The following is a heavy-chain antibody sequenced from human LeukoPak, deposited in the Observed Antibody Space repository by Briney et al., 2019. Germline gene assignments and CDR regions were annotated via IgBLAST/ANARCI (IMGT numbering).Heavy chain of an antibody. CDR3: AKDRYSGLNTIDY. V-gene: IGHV3-30*18. D-gene: IGHD6-13*01. CDR2: ISYDGSYK. J-gene: IGHJ4*02. Sequence: GGSLRLSCVASGFTFSTYGMHWVRQAPGKGLEWVAVISYDGSYKFYADSVKGRFTISRDNSKSTLYLQMNSLRAEDTAVYYCAKDRYSGLNTIDYWGQGTLVTVSS. CDR1: GFTFSTYG.